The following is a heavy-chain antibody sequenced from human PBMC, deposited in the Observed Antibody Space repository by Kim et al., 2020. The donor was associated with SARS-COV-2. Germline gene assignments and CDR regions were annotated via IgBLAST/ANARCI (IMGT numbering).Heavy chain of an antibody. Sequence: SETLSLTCTVSGGSISSSSYYWGWIRQPPGKGLEWIGSIYYSGSTYYNPSLKSRVTISVDTSKNQFSLKLSSVTAADTAVYYCASTAQPYYDILTGYMSSMDVWGQGTTVTVSS. CDR3: ASTAQPYYDILTGYMSSMDV. CDR1: GGSISSSSYY. V-gene: IGHV4-39*01. CDR2: IYYSGST. D-gene: IGHD3-9*01. J-gene: IGHJ6*02.